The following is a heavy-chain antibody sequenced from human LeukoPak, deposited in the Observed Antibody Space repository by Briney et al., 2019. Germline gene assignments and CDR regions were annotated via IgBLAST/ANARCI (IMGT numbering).Heavy chain of an antibody. J-gene: IGHJ4*02. CDR1: GYSISSGYY. Sequence: SETLSLTCTVSGYSISSGYYWGWIRQPPGKGLEWIGSIYHSGSTYYNPSLKSRVTISVDTSKNQFSLKLSSVTAADTAVYYCARDPTTVVTPGFDYWGQGTLVTVSS. CDR2: IYHSGST. D-gene: IGHD4-23*01. CDR3: ARDPTTVVTPGFDY. V-gene: IGHV4-38-2*02.